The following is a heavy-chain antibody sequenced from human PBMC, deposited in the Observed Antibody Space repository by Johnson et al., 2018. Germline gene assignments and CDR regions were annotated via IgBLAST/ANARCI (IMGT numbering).Heavy chain of an antibody. J-gene: IGHJ6*02. CDR1: GFTFSIYW. V-gene: IGHV3-7*01. Sequence: VQLVQSGGGLVQPGGSLRLSCVASGFTFSIYWMGWVRQAPGKGLEWVANIKTDGSEKYYVDAVKGRFTISRDNDKNSLYMEMNSRRAEDTAVYYWARGVDDYNYYYGMDIWGQGTTVTVSS. D-gene: IGHD5-12*01. CDR3: ARGVDDYNYYYGMDI. CDR2: IKTDGSEK.